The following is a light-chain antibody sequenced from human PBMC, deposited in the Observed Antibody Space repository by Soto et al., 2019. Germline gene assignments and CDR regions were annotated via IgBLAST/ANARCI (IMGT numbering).Light chain of an antibody. Sequence: EILMTQSPATLSVSPGERATLSCRASQSVSSTLAWYQQKPGQAPRLLIYGASTRATDTPARFSGSGSGTEFTFTISSLQSEDFAVYYCQQYYGWPRTFAQGTKVDIK. CDR1: QSVSST. J-gene: IGKJ1*01. CDR2: GAS. V-gene: IGKV3-15*01. CDR3: QQYYGWPRT.